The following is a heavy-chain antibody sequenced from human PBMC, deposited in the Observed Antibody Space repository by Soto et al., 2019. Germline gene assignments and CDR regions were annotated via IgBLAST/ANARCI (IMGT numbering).Heavy chain of an antibody. CDR3: ARGKASSGWYPLFDY. V-gene: IGHV3-74*01. CDR1: GFTFSSYW. D-gene: IGHD6-19*01. Sequence: GGSLRLSCAASGFTFSSYWMHWVRQAPGKGLVWVSRINSDGSSTSYADSVKGRFTISRDNAKNTLYLRMNSLRAEDTAVYYCARGKASSGWYPLFDYWGQGTLVTVSS. CDR2: INSDGSST. J-gene: IGHJ4*02.